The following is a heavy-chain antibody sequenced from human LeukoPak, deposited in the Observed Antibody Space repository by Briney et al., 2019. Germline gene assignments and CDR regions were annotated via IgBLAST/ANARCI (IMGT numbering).Heavy chain of an antibody. Sequence: SGGSLRLSCAASGFTFSSYAMSWVRQAPGKGLEWVSAISGSGGSTYYADSVKGRFTISRDNSKNTLYLQMNSLRAEDTAVYYCAKDYDFWSGYYPFDPWGQGTLVTVSS. CDR2: ISGSGGST. J-gene: IGHJ5*02. D-gene: IGHD3-3*01. CDR3: AKDYDFWSGYYPFDP. CDR1: GFTFSSYA. V-gene: IGHV3-23*01.